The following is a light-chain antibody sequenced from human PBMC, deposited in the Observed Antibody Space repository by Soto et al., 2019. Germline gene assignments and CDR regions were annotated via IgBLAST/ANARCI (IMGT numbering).Light chain of an antibody. V-gene: IGKV3-15*01. CDR3: QEYNYSPPVT. Sequence: GWTQSAATLSVSPGERVTLACRAIQSVSIKLAWYQQKPGQAPRLLIYDTSTRATGIPARFSGSGSGTAFTPILSSLPSDDSGAHSIQEYNYSPPVTYAQGTRLEIK. CDR2: DTS. CDR1: QSVSIK. J-gene: IGKJ5*01.